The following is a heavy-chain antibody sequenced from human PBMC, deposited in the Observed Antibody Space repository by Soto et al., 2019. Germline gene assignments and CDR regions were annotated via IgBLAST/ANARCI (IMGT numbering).Heavy chain of an antibody. Sequence: GESLKISCAASGFTFSSYDMHWVRQATGKGLEWVSAIGTAGDTYYPGSVKGRFTISRENAKNSLYLQMNSLRAGDTAVYYCAREAKPRITMVRGVIVDAFDIWGQGTMVTVSS. CDR2: IGTAGDT. D-gene: IGHD3-10*01. J-gene: IGHJ3*02. CDR3: AREAKPRITMVRGVIVDAFDI. CDR1: GFTFSSYD. V-gene: IGHV3-13*01.